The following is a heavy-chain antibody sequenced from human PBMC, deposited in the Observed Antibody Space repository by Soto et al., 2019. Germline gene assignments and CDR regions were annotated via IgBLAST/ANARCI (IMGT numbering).Heavy chain of an antibody. D-gene: IGHD2-21*02. J-gene: IGHJ3*01. Sequence: DVQLLESGGGLVQPGGSLRLSCATSGFTFGNYCMNWVRQAPGKGLEWVSGISGGGGNTYYADSVKGRFTISRDPSKNTVFLEMNSLRAEDTAVYYCAKGFIVVVTVLRPDEAFDVWGQGTLVTVSS. V-gene: IGHV3-23*01. CDR3: AKGFIVVVTVLRPDEAFDV. CDR2: ISGGGGNT. CDR1: GFTFGNYC.